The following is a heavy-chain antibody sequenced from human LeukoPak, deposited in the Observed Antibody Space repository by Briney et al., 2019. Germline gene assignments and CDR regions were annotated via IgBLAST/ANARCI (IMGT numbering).Heavy chain of an antibody. CDR2: ISPSGGST. CDR1: GYTFTSYY. D-gene: IGHD3-9*01. Sequence: ASVKVSCKASGYTFTSYYMHWVRQAPGQGLEWMGIISPSGGSTSYAQKFQGRVTMTRDTSTSTVYMELSSLRSEDTAVYYCARGVYYDILTGYWALFDYWGQGTLVTVSS. CDR3: ARGVYYDILTGYWALFDY. V-gene: IGHV1-46*01. J-gene: IGHJ4*02.